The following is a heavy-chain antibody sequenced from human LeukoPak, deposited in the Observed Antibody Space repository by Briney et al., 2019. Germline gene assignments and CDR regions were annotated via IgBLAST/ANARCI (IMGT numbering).Heavy chain of an antibody. D-gene: IGHD3-3*01. CDR1: GFTFDDYA. CDR2: ISGDGGST. CDR3: AKDYKPYYDCWSGYSANWFDP. Sequence: GGSLRLSCAASGFTFDDYAMHWVRHAPGKGLGWVSLISGDGGSTYYADSVKGRFTISRDNSKNSLYLQMNSLRTEDTALYYCAKDYKPYYDCWSGYSANWFDPWGQGTLVTVSS. J-gene: IGHJ5*02. V-gene: IGHV3-43*02.